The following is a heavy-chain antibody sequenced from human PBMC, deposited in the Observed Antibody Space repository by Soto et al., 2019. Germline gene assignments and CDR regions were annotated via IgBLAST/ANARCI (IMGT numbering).Heavy chain of an antibody. J-gene: IGHJ4*01. CDR3: ARIGELSFTDY. V-gene: IGHV3-23*01. D-gene: IGHD3-10*01. CDR1: GFSFTTYA. Sequence: GGSLRLSCAASGFSFTTYAMNWVRQAPGKGLEWVSAISSTGGAVFYADSVKGRFTMSRDNPKNTLLLQMNSLRDDDTAVYYCARIGELSFTDYWGHGILVTVSS. CDR2: ISSTGGAV.